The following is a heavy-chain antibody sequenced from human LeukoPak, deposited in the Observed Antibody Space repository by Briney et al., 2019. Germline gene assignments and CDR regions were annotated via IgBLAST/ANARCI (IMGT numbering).Heavy chain of an antibody. CDR2: ISYDGSNK. CDR3: VRDHLWSFDY. J-gene: IGHJ4*02. Sequence: GGSLRLSCAASGFTFSSYAMRWVRQAPGKGLEWVAVISYDGSNKYYADSVKGRFTISRDDSKNTLYLQMNSLRAEDTAVYYCVRDHLWSFDYWGQGTLVTVSS. CDR1: GFTFSSYA. D-gene: IGHD3-3*02. V-gene: IGHV3-30-3*01.